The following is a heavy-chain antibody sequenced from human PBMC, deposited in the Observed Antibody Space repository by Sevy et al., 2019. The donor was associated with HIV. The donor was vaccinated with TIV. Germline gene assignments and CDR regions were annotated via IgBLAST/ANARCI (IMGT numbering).Heavy chain of an antibody. CDR1: GFTFSSYV. CDR2: ISGSGGST. Sequence: GGSLRLSCAASGFTFSSYVMSWVRQAPGKGLEWVSAISGSGGSTYYADSVKGRFTISRDNSKNTLYLQMNSLRAEDTAVYYCAKKREYYDFWSGYYGMDVWGQGTTVTVSS. V-gene: IGHV3-23*01. CDR3: AKKREYYDFWSGYYGMDV. J-gene: IGHJ6*02. D-gene: IGHD3-3*01.